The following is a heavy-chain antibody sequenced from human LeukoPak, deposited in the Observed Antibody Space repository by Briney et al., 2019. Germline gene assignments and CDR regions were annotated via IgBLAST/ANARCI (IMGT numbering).Heavy chain of an antibody. Sequence: ASVKVSRKASGYTFTSYGISWVRQAPGHGLEWMGWISAYNGNTNYAQKLQGRVTMTTDTSTSTAYMELRSLRSDDTAVYYCARDDRLEQQLGDWGQGTLVTVSS. D-gene: IGHD6-13*01. CDR2: ISAYNGNT. CDR3: ARDDRLEQQLGD. CDR1: GYTFTSYG. J-gene: IGHJ4*02. V-gene: IGHV1-18*01.